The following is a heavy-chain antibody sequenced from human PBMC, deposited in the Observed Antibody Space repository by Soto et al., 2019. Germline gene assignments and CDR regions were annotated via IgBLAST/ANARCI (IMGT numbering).Heavy chain of an antibody. CDR3: ARGLITGSQYSGGWYYFDS. J-gene: IGHJ4*02. V-gene: IGHV4-31*03. Sequence: SETLSLTCTVSGASISSGGHYWSWIRQHPGKGLEWIGYIYYSGSTYYNPSLNSRVIISVDTSKNQFSLKLNSVTAADTAVYYCARGLITGSQYSGGWYYFDSWGQGTQVTVSS. CDR1: GASISSGGHY. D-gene: IGHD1-26*01. CDR2: IYYSGST.